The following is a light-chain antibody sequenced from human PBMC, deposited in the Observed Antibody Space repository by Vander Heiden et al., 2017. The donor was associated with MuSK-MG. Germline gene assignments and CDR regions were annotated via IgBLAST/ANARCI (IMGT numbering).Light chain of an antibody. CDR2: WAS. J-gene: IGKJ1*01. CDR1: QSVLFTSNNKNY. CDR3: QQDDNTAQT. V-gene: IGKV4-1*01. Sequence: DIVMTQSPDSLAVSLGERATINCKSSQSVLFTSNNKNYLAWYQQKPGQPPKLLIYWASTRESGVPDRFSGSGSATDFTLTISSLQAEDVALYYCQQDDNTAQTFGQGTKVEIK.